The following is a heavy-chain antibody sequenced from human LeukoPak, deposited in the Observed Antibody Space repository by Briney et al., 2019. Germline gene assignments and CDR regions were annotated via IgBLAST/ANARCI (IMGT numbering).Heavy chain of an antibody. CDR2: ITGSGGST. D-gene: IGHD1-26*01. Sequence: GGSLRLSCAASGFTFSNYDMSWVRQAPGSGLEWVSGITGSGGSTYYADSVKGRFTISRDNAKNSLYLQMNSLRAEDTAVYYCARDRWELPHYFDYWGQGTLVTVSS. CDR3: ARDRWELPHYFDY. V-gene: IGHV3-23*01. CDR1: GFTFSNYD. J-gene: IGHJ4*02.